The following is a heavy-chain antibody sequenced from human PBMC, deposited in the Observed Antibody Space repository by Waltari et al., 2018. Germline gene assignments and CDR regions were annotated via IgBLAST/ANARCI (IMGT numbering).Heavy chain of an antibody. V-gene: IGHV4-34*02. CDR2: ITDSGRT. CDR1: GGSLSGYH. CDR3: ARVFGYYYYYMDV. Sequence: QVQLQRWGAGLLKPSETLSLTCDVSGGSLSGYHWTWIRQPPGKGLEWIGEITDSGRTTYNPSLESRVTVSIDTANNQFSLRVRSVTAADTAVYYCARVFGYYYYYMDVWGKGTTVTISS. D-gene: IGHD3-3*01. J-gene: IGHJ6*03.